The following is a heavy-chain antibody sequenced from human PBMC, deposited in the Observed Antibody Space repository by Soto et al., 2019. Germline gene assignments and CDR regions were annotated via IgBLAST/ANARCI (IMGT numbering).Heavy chain of an antibody. J-gene: IGHJ5*02. V-gene: IGHV1-2*04. CDR2: INPNSGGT. CDR3: ARGRRAAGRTNWFAP. D-gene: IGHD6-13*01. Sequence: ASVKVSCKACGYTFTGYYMHWVRQAPGQGLEWMGWINPNSGGTNYAQKFQGWVTMTRDTSISTAYMELSRLRSDDTAVYYCARGRRAAGRTNWFAPWGQGTLVTVSS. CDR1: GYTFTGYY.